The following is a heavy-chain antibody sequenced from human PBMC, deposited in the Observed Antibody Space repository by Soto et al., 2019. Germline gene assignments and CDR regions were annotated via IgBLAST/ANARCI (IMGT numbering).Heavy chain of an antibody. CDR2: INHSGST. V-gene: IGHV4-34*01. Sequence: SETLSLTCGVYGGSFSGYYWSWSRQPPGKGLEWIGEINHSGSTNYNPSLKSRVTIAVDTSKNQFSLKVSSVTAADTAVYYCARVSDSAVYYMDVWGKGTTVTVSS. J-gene: IGHJ6*03. D-gene: IGHD5-18*01. CDR3: ARVSDSAVYYMDV. CDR1: GGSFSGYY.